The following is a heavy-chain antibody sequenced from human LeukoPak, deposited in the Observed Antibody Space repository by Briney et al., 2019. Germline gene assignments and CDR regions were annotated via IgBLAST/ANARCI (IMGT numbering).Heavy chain of an antibody. J-gene: IGHJ4*02. CDR1: GFTFDDYA. D-gene: IGHD4-11*01. V-gene: IGHV3-9*01. CDR3: AKSGYSNYNPFDY. CDR2: ISWNSGSI. Sequence: PGGSLRLSCAASGFTFDDYAMHWVRQAPGKGLEWVSGISWNSGSIGYADSVKGRFTISRDNSKNTLYLQMNSLRAEDTAVYYCAKSGYSNYNPFDYWGQGTLVTVSS.